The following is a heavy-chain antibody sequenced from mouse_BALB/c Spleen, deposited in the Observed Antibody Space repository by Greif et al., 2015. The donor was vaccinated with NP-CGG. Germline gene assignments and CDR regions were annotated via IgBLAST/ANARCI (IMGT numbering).Heavy chain of an antibody. CDR1: GYAFSSYW. V-gene: IGHV1-80*01. D-gene: IGHD1-1*01. CDR2: IYPGDGDT. Sequence: VQLQQSGAELVRPGSSVKISCKASGYAFSSYWMNWVKQRPGQGLEWIGQIYPGDGDTNYNGKFKGKATLTADKSSSTAYMQLSSLTSEDSAVYFCARGEGNYGGFAYWGQGTLVTVSA. CDR3: ARGEGNYGGFAY. J-gene: IGHJ3*01.